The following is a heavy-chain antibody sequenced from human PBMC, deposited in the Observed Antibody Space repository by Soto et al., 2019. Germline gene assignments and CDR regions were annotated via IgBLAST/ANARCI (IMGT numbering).Heavy chain of an antibody. CDR1: GYTFTDYD. CDR3: ARVAVADRTRCYNWFDP. D-gene: IGHD6-19*01. CDR2: MNPNSGET. J-gene: IGHJ5*02. Sequence: XSVKVSCKTSGYTFTDYDINWVRQATGQGLEWIGWMNPNSGETGYAQKFQGRVTMTRSASLSTAYLELSSLRSEDTAVYYCARVAVADRTRCYNWFDPWGQGTLVTVSS. V-gene: IGHV1-8*01.